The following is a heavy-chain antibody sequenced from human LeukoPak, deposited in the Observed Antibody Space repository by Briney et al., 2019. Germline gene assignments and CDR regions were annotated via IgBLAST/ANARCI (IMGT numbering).Heavy chain of an antibody. Sequence: GGSLRLSCAASGFTFSSYWMNWVRHAPGKGLVWVSRIASDGSSTTYADSVKGRFSISRDNAKNTLYLQMNSLRVEDTAVYYCARGRPHGDDYWGQGTLVTVSS. CDR1: GFTFSSYW. J-gene: IGHJ4*02. CDR3: ARGRPHGDDY. V-gene: IGHV3-74*01. CDR2: IASDGSST. D-gene: IGHD2-21*01.